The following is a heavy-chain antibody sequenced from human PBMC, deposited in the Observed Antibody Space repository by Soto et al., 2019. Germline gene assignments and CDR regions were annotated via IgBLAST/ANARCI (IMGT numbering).Heavy chain of an antibody. Sequence: RGSLRLSCAASGFTFGSYAINFFRHSPCKGLEWVALISYDGSNKYYADSVKGRFTISRDSSKNTLYLQMNSLRAADTAVYYCGRCSSTSCHLGSDYWGQGTLVTVSS. V-gene: IGHV3-30-3*01. J-gene: IGHJ4*02. CDR1: GFTFGSYA. CDR2: ISYDGSNK. CDR3: GRCSSTSCHLGSDY. D-gene: IGHD2-2*01.